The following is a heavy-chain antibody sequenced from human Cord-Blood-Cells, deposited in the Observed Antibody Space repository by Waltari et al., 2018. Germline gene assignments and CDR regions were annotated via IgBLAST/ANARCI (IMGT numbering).Heavy chain of an antibody. D-gene: IGHD5-12*01. CDR1: GYNFPGNN. Sequence: QVQLVQSGAEVKKPGASRKVSCKAAGYNFPGNNMQWVGQAPAQGLEWMGWINPNSGGTNYAQKFQGRVTMTRDTSISTAYMELSRLRSDDTAVYYCAREIDSGYDFDYWGQGTLVTVSS. CDR3: AREIDSGYDFDY. J-gene: IGHJ4*02. CDR2: INPNSGGT. V-gene: IGHV1-2*02.